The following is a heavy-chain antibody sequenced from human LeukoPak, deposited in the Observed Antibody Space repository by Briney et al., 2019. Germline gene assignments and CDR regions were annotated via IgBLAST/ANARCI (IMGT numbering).Heavy chain of an antibody. D-gene: IGHD3-3*01. J-gene: IGHJ1*01. Sequence: SETLSLTCTVSGGSISSYYWSWIRQPPGKGLEWIGYIYYSVSTNYNPSLKSRVTMSVDTFKNQFSLKLSSVTAADTAVYYCAAGYYGYFQHWGQGTLVTVSS. CDR2: IYYSVST. CDR3: AAGYYGYFQH. CDR1: GGSISSYY. V-gene: IGHV4-59*01.